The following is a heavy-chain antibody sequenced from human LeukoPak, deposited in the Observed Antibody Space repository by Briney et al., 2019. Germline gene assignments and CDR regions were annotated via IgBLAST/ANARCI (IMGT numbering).Heavy chain of an antibody. J-gene: IGHJ4*02. CDR1: GYTFTSHG. CDR2: ISAYNGNT. CDR3: ARDDANYVGVY. Sequence: GASVKVSCKASGYTFTSHGISWVRQAPGQGLEWMGWISAYNGNTNYAQKLQGRVTMTTDTSTSTAYTELRSLRSDDTAVYYCARDDANYVGVYWGQGTLVTVSS. D-gene: IGHD4/OR15-4a*01. V-gene: IGHV1-18*01.